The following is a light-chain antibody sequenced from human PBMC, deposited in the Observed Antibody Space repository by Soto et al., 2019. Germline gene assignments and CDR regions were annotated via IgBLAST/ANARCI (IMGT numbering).Light chain of an antibody. V-gene: IGKV3-15*01. J-gene: IGKJ1*01. CDR2: GAS. CDR3: QHYNNWPPWT. Sequence: EIVMTQSPATLSVSPGERATLSCRASQSVNSNLAWYQQKPGQAPSLLIYGASTRATGIPARFSGSGSGTEFTLTISSLQSEDFAVYYCQHYNNWPPWTFGQGTKVEIK. CDR1: QSVNSN.